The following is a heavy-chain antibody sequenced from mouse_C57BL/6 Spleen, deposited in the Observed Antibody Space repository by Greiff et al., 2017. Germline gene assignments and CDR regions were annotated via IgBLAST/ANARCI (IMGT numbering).Heavy chain of an antibody. V-gene: IGHV2-2*01. CDR2: IWSGGST. CDR3: ASLYDGYYGAMDY. J-gene: IGHJ4*01. CDR1: GFSLTSYG. D-gene: IGHD2-3*01. Sequence: VKLVESGPGLVQPSQSLSITCTVSGFSLTSYGVHWVRQSPGKGLEWLGVIWSGGSTDYNAAFISRLSIRKDNSKSQVFFKMNSLQADDTAIYYCASLYDGYYGAMDYWGQGTSVTVSS.